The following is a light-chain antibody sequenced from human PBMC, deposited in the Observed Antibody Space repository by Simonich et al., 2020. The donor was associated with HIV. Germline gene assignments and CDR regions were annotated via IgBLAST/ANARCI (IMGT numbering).Light chain of an antibody. CDR3: QTWGTGFWV. V-gene: IGLV4-69*01. Sequence: QLLLTQSPSASASLGASVKLTCTLSSGHTSYAIAWHQQRPEKGPRYLMKLNSDGIHRKGDGIPDRFSGSSSGAERYLTISSLQSEDEADYYCQTWGTGFWVFGGGTKLTVL. CDR1: SGHTSYA. CDR2: LNSDGIH. J-gene: IGLJ3*02.